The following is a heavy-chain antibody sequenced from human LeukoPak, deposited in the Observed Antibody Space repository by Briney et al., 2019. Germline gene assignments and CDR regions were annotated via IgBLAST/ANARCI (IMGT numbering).Heavy chain of an antibody. V-gene: IGHV1-46*01. CDR2: INPSGGST. CDR3: ARVRGESRGNAFDI. J-gene: IGHJ3*02. CDR1: GYIFTRYY. Sequence: ASVKVSCKASGYIFTRYYMHWVRQAPGQGLEWMGIINPSGGSTSYAQKFQDRVTMTRDMSTSTVYMELSSLRSEDTAVYYCARVRGESRGNAFDIWGQGTMVTVSS. D-gene: IGHD3-10*01.